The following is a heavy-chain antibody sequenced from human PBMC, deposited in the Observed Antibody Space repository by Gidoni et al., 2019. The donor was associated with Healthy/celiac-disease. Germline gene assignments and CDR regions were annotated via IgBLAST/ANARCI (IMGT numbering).Heavy chain of an antibody. J-gene: IGHJ1*01. Sequence: EVQLVESGGGLVKPGGSLRLSCAASGFTFSNDRMSWVRQAPGKGLEWVGRIKSKTDGGTTDYAAPVKGRFTISRDDSKNTLYLQMNSLKTEDTAVYSCTTVSWGGSFLSTEYFQHWGQGTLVTVSS. CDR2: IKSKTDGGTT. D-gene: IGHD1-26*01. CDR1: GFTFSNDR. CDR3: TTVSWGGSFLSTEYFQH. V-gene: IGHV3-15*01.